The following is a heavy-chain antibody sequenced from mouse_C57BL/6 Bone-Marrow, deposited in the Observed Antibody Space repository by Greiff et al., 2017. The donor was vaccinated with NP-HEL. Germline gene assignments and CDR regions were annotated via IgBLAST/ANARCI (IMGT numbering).Heavy chain of an antibody. V-gene: IGHV1-81*01. CDR3: ARQGSNYVYYAMDY. CDR1: GYTFTSYG. D-gene: IGHD2-5*01. J-gene: IGHJ4*01. CDR2: IYPRSGNT. Sequence: QVQLQQSGAELARPGASVKLSCKASGYTFTSYGISWVKQRTGQGLEWIGEIYPRSGNTYYNEKFKGKATLTADKSSSTAYMELRSLTSEDSAVYFCARQGSNYVYYAMDYWGQGTSVTVSS.